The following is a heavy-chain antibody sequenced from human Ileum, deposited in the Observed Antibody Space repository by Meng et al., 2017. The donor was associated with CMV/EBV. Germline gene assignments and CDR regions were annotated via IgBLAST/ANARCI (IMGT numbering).Heavy chain of an antibody. CDR1: GGPISSGDYY. Sequence: QAPLQDPGPGLGNPPQTLSPTCTVSGGPISSGDYYWTWIRQPPGKGLEWIGYIYYSGTTYYNPSLKSRVSISVDTSRNQFSLQLSSVTAADTAVYYCARRSSGLFDYWGQGILVTVSS. D-gene: IGHD6-13*01. J-gene: IGHJ4*02. CDR3: ARRSSGLFDY. CDR2: IYYSGTT. V-gene: IGHV4-30-4*08.